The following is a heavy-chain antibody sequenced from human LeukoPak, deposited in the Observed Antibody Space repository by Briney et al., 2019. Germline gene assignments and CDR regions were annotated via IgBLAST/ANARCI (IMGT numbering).Heavy chain of an antibody. D-gene: IGHD7-27*01. CDR3: ARLANWGSWVDY. V-gene: IGHV4-59*08. CDR1: GGSISSYY. Sequence: SETLSLTCTVSGGSISSYYWSWIRQPPGEGLEWIGYIYYSGSTNYNPSLKSRVTISVDTSKNQFSLKLSSVTAADTAVYYCARLANWGSWVDYWGRGTLVTVSS. J-gene: IGHJ4*02. CDR2: IYYSGST.